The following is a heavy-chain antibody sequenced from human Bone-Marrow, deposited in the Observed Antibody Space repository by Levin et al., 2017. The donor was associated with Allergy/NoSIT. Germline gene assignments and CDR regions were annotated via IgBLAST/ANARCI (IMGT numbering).Heavy chain of an antibody. D-gene: IGHD6-13*01. CDR3: ARGHPIAAAESY. J-gene: IGHJ4*02. CDR2: IYYSGST. CDR1: GGSISSGDYY. V-gene: IGHV4-30-4*01. Sequence: SQTLSLTCTVSGGSISSGDYYWSWIRQPPGKGLEWIGYIYYSGSTYYNPSLKSRVTISVDTSKNQFSLKLSSVTAADTAVYYCARGHPIAAAESYWGQGTLVTVSS.